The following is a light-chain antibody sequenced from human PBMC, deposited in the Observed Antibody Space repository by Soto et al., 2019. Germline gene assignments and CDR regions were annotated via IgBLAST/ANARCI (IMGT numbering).Light chain of an antibody. CDR3: QQSYSSPQMYT. Sequence: DIQMTQSPSSLSASVGDRVTITCRASQSISSSLNWYQQKPGKAPDLLIYAASNLQSGVPSRFSGSGSGTDFTLTISSLQPEDFAPYHCQQSYSSPQMYTFGQGTKLEI. V-gene: IGKV1-39*01. CDR2: AAS. CDR1: QSISSS. J-gene: IGKJ2*01.